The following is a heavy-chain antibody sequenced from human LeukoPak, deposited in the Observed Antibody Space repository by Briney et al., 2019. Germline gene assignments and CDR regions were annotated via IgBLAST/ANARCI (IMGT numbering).Heavy chain of an antibody. D-gene: IGHD3-16*02. V-gene: IGHV1-46*01. J-gene: IGHJ6*04. CDR3: ARGPSYDYVWGSYRNWGDYYYGMDV. CDR1: GYTFTSYY. CDR2: INPSGGST. Sequence: ASVKVSCKASGYTFTSYYMHWVRQAPGQGLEWMGIINPSGGSTSYAQKFQGRVTMTRDTSTSTVYMELSSLRSEDTAVYYCARGPSYDYVWGSYRNWGDYYYGMDVWGKGTTVTVPS.